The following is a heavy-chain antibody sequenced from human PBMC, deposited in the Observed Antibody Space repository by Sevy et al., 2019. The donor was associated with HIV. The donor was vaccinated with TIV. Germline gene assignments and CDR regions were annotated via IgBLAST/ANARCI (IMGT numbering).Heavy chain of an antibody. CDR2: IKSKTDGGTT. V-gene: IGHV3-15*01. CDR3: TTDLGITMIVVVPYYYYGMDV. J-gene: IGHJ6*02. Sequence: GGSLRLSCAASGFTFSNAWMSWVRQAPGKGLEWVGRIKSKTDGGTTDYAAPVKGRFTSSRDDSKNTLYLQMNSLKTEDTAVYYCTTDLGITMIVVVPYYYYGMDVWGQGTTVTVSS. D-gene: IGHD3-22*01. CDR1: GFTFSNAW.